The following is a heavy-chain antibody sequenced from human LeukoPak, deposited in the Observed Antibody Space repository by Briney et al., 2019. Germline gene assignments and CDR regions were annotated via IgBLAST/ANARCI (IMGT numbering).Heavy chain of an antibody. Sequence: PSGTLSLTCTVSSYSISSGYYWGWIRQPPGKGLEWIGSIYHSGSTYYNPSLKSRVTISVDTSKNQFSLKLSSVTAADTAVYYCATRYDFWSGYRVYFDYWGQGTLVTVSS. CDR2: IYHSGST. J-gene: IGHJ4*02. D-gene: IGHD3-3*01. CDR1: SYSISSGYY. CDR3: ATRYDFWSGYRVYFDY. V-gene: IGHV4-38-2*02.